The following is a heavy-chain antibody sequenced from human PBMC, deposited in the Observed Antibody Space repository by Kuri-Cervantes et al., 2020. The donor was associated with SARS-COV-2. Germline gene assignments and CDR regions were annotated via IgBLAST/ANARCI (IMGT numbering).Heavy chain of an antibody. Sequence: SETLSLTCTVSGGSISSYYWSWIRHPPGKGLEWIGYIYYSGSTNYNPSHKSRVTISVATSKNRFSLQLTSVTAADTAVYYCGNHVEPGLVVVPGHHWGQGTLVTVSS. CDR1: GGSISSYY. CDR3: GNHVEPGLVVVPGHH. V-gene: IGHV4-59*08. D-gene: IGHD2-2*01. J-gene: IGHJ5*02. CDR2: IYYSGST.